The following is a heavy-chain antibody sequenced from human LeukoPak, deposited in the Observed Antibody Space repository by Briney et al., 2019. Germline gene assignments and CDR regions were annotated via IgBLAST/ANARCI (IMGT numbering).Heavy chain of an antibody. CDR3: ARNRGDNTFDY. Sequence: GESLLISCRGSGYSITSYWIVWVRQMPGEGLVWMGIDYPGDSNTIYSPSFEGQVTISADKSMNTAYLQWSSLKASDTAMYYCARNRGDNTFDYWGQGTLVTVSS. CDR1: GYSITSYW. CDR2: DYPGDSNT. D-gene: IGHD3-10*01. J-gene: IGHJ4*02. V-gene: IGHV5-51*01.